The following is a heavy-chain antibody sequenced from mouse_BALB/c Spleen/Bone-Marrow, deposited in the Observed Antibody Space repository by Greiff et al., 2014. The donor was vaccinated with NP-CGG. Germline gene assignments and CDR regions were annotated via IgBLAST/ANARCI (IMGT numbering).Heavy chain of an antibody. Sequence: EVKLVESGGGLVQPGGSLKLSWAASGFTFSSYGMSWVRQTPDKRLELVATINSNGGSTYYPDSVKGRFTISRDNAKNTLYLQMSSLKSEDTAMYYCARDMITTRGFAYWGQGTLVTVSA. CDR2: INSNGGST. J-gene: IGHJ3*01. V-gene: IGHV5-6-3*01. D-gene: IGHD2-4*01. CDR3: ARDMITTRGFAY. CDR1: GFTFSSYG.